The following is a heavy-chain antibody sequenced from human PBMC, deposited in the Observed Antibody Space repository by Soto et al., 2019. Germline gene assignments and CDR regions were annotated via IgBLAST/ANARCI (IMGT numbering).Heavy chain of an antibody. D-gene: IGHD3-10*01. CDR2: VSPILSMS. J-gene: IGHJ4*02. Sequence: ASVKVSCKASGDTFSFYTINWVRQAPGLGLEWMGRVSPILSMSNYAQKFQGRVTMTADKSTSTAYMELRSLRSEDTAFYYCATSYGSGYRAFDYWGQGALVTVPQ. V-gene: IGHV1-69*02. CDR1: GDTFSFYT. CDR3: ATSYGSGYRAFDY.